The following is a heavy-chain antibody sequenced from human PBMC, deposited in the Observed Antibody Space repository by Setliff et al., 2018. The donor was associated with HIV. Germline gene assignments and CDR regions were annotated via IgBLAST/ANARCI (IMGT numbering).Heavy chain of an antibody. J-gene: IGHJ6*03. CDR2: LSRGGDNT. Sequence: GGSLRLSCLVSGFTVSTYSLNWARQAPGKRPEYVAALSRGGDNTKYADSVKGRFTISRDNAKKSVYLQMNSLRAEDTAVYYCAKPYRGSVVRDQGYMDVWGKGTTVTVSS. D-gene: IGHD3-10*01. V-gene: IGHV3-21*04. CDR1: GFTVSTYS. CDR3: AKPYRGSVVRDQGYMDV.